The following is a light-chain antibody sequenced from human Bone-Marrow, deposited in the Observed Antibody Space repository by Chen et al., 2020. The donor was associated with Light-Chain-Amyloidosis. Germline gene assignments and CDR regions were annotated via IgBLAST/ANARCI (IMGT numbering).Light chain of an antibody. V-gene: IGLV3-21*03. CDR1: KIESTS. CDR3: QVWDRSSDRPV. J-gene: IGLJ3*02. CDR2: DDS. Sequence: SYVLTQPSSVSVAPGKTATIACGGNKIESTSVHWYQQTPGQAPLLVVYDDSDRPSGIPERLSGSNSWNTATWTISRVEAWDEAYYYCQVWDRSSDRPVFGGGTKLTVL.